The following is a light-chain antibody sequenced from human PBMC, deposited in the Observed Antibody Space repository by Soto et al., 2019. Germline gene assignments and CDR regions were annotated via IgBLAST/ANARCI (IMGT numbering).Light chain of an antibody. V-gene: IGLV2-11*01. CDR1: SSDVGGYNY. CDR2: DVS. J-gene: IGLJ1*01. Sequence: QSALAHLRSVSGSPGQSVTISCTGTSSDVGGYNYVSCYQHHPGKAPKLMIYDVSKRPSGVPDRFSGSKSGSTASLTISGLQAEDEADYYCCSYACSYTYVFGTGTKFTVL. CDR3: CSYACSYTYV.